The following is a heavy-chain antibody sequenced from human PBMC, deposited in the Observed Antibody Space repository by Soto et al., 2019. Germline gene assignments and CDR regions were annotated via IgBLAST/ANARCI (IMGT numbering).Heavy chain of an antibody. CDR3: ARVIRGAYYNSPLDT. J-gene: IGHJ5*02. Sequence: ASLKVSCKASGYTFTGYFMHWVRQAPGQGLEWMGWINPYSGGADYAQSFQGRVTMTRDTSISTVYMELSRLRFDDTAVYYCARVIRGAYYNSPLDTWGQGTVVTVSS. CDR2: INPYSGGA. CDR1: GYTFTGYF. V-gene: IGHV1-2*02. D-gene: IGHD3-10*01.